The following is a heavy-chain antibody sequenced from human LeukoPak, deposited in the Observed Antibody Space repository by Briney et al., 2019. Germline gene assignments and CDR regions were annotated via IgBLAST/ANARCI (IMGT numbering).Heavy chain of an antibody. CDR3: AKVDSSGSNCFDF. CDR1: GFTFSGYA. V-gene: IGHV3-30*02. Sequence: GGSLRLSCAASGFTFSGYATHWVRLAPGKGLGWVAFIRYDGSNKYYADSVKGRFTISRDNSKNTLYLQMNSLRAGDTAVYYCAKVDSSGSNCFDFWGQGTLVTVSS. J-gene: IGHJ4*02. CDR2: IRYDGSNK. D-gene: IGHD6-19*01.